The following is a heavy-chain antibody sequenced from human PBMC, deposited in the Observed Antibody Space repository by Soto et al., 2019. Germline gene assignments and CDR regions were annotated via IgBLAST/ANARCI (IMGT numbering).Heavy chain of an antibody. Sequence: QVQLVESGGGVVQPGRSLRLSCAASGFTFSSYGMHWVRQAPGKGLEWVAVISYDGSNKYYADSVKGRFNISRDNSKNTLYLQMNSVRAEDTAVYYCAKTRMARCGEFSAGAIDIWGQGTMVTVSS. V-gene: IGHV3-30*18. D-gene: IGHD3-10*01. CDR1: GFTFSSYG. J-gene: IGHJ3*02. CDR2: ISYDGSNK. CDR3: AKTRMARCGEFSAGAIDI.